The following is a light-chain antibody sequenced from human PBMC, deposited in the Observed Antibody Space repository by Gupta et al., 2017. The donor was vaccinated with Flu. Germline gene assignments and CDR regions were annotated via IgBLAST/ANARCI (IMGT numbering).Light chain of an antibody. V-gene: IGLV2-11*01. CDR1: NAAVGGYNF. Sequence: QSALTQPRSVSGSPGQSVTFSCTGTNAAVGGYNFVSWYQHHPGKAPKLMIFDVNKRPSVVPDRFSGSKSGTTATLTISGGQAEDEGDYYCSADAGAYVVFGGGTKVTVL. J-gene: IGLJ2*01. CDR3: SADAGAYVV. CDR2: DVN.